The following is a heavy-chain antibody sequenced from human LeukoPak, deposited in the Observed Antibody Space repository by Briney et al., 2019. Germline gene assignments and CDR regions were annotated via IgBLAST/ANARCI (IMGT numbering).Heavy chain of an antibody. CDR2: ISGSGSNT. CDR3: AKGNGDYAIHPAY. CDR1: GFTFSSYA. D-gene: IGHD4-17*01. J-gene: IGHJ4*02. V-gene: IGHV3-23*01. Sequence: GGSLRLSCAASGFTFSSYAMTWVRQAPGKGLEWVSAISGSGSNTYYADSVKGRFTISRDNSKNTLYLQMNSLRADDTAVYYCAKGNGDYAIHPAYWGQGTLVTVSS.